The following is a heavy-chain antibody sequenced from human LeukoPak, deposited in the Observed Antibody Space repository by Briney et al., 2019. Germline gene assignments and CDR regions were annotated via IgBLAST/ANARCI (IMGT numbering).Heavy chain of an antibody. CDR1: GFTFRNAW. CDR2: IKSKTDGGTT. CDR3: TTERTDAFDI. V-gene: IGHV3-15*01. J-gene: IGHJ3*02. Sequence: GGSLRLSCAASGFTFRNAWMSWARQAPGKGLERVGLIKSKTDGGTTDYPAPVKGRFTISRDDSKNTLSLQMNSLKTEDTAMYYCTTERTDAFDIWGQGTMVTVSS.